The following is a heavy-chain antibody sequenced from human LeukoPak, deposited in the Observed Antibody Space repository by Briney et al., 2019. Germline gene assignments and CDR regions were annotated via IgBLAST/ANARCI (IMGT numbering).Heavy chain of an antibody. CDR1: GFTFSSYE. V-gene: IGHV3-53*04. CDR3: ARDQVDAFDI. CDR2: IYSGGST. J-gene: IGHJ3*02. Sequence: PGGSLRLSCAASGFTFSSYEMNWVRQAPGKGLEWVSVIYSGGSTYYADSVKGRFTISRHNSKNTLYLQMNSLRAEDTAVYYCARDQVDAFDIWGQGTMVTVSS.